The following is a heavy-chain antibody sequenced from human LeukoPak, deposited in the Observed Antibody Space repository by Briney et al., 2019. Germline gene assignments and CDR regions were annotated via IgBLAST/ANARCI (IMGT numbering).Heavy chain of an antibody. J-gene: IGHJ6*02. Sequence: ASVKVSCKASGYTFTSYGISWVRQAPGQGRERMGWISAYNGNTNYAQKLQGRVTMTTDTSTSTAYMELRSLRSDDTAVYFCARDPNSSWYYYYYYGMDVWGQGTTVTVSS. CDR3: ARDPNSSWYYYYYYGMDV. V-gene: IGHV1-18*01. CDR1: GYTFTSYG. D-gene: IGHD6-13*01. CDR2: ISAYNGNT.